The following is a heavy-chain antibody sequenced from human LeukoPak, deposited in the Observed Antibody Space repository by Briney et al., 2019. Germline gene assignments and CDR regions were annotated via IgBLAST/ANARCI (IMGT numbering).Heavy chain of an antibody. CDR3: AKGGDFWSGYSRGYYMDV. CDR2: ISGPSSHT. CDR1: GFTFSGFA. D-gene: IGHD3-3*01. Sequence: GGSLRLSCVASGFTFSGFAMIWVRQAPGKGLQWVSAISGPSSHTYYADSVKGRFTISRDNSKNTLYLQMNSLRAEDTAVYYCAKGGDFWSGYSRGYYMDVWGKGTTVTVSS. J-gene: IGHJ6*03. V-gene: IGHV3-23*01.